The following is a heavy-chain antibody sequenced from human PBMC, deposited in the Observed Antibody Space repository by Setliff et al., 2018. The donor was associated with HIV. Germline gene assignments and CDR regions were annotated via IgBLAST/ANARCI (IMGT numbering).Heavy chain of an antibody. D-gene: IGHD1-26*01. J-gene: IGHJ3*02. Sequence: PGGSLRLSCAASGFTFSSYWMSWVRQAPGKGLEWVANIKQDGSEKYYVDSVKGRFTISRDNAKNALYLQMNSLRVEDTAVYYCARRGLRSGLWELWDDALDIWGQGTMVTVSS. V-gene: IGHV3-7*01. CDR2: IKQDGSEK. CDR3: ARRGLRSGLWELWDDALDI. CDR1: GFTFSSYW.